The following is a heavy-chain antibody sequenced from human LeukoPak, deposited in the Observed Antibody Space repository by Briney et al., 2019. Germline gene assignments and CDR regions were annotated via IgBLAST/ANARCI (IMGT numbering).Heavy chain of an antibody. CDR1: RYTFSDYY. J-gene: IGHJ6*02. D-gene: IGHD2-2*01. CDR2: ISSSGSTI. V-gene: IGHV3-11*01. Sequence: PGGSLRLSCAASRYTFSDYYLSWISQAPGKGLEWVSYISSSGSTIYYADSVKGRFTISRDNAKNSLYLQMNSLRAEDTAVYYCARVKTDQYLRDYYYGMDVWGQGTTVTVSS. CDR3: ARVKTDQYLRDYYYGMDV.